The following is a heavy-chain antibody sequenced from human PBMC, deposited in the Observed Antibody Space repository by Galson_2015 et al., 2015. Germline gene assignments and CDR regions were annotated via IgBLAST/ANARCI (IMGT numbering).Heavy chain of an antibody. Sequence: SLRLSCAASGFTFSSYGMHWVRQAPGKGLEWVALIWYDGSNKYYADSVKGRFTISRDNSKNTLYLQMNSPRAEDTAVYYCARGTTWRGYCSSTSCAVDYMDVWGKGTTVTVPS. D-gene: IGHD2-2*01. CDR1: GFTFSSYG. CDR3: ARGTTWRGYCSSTSCAVDYMDV. J-gene: IGHJ6*03. CDR2: IWYDGSNK. V-gene: IGHV3-33*01.